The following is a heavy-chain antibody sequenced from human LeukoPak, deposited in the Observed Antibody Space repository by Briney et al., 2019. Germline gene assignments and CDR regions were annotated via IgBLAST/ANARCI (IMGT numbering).Heavy chain of an antibody. CDR3: AKDGYYGSGSYSRFDP. CDR1: GFIFNNYA. J-gene: IGHJ5*02. CDR2: ISGSGSTP. V-gene: IGHV3-23*01. Sequence: GGSLRLSCVGSGFIFNNYAMTWVRQVPGKGLEWVSTISGSGSTPYYADSVKGRFTISRDNSKNTLYLQMNSLRAEDTAVYYCAKDGYYGSGSYSRFDPWGRGTLVTVSS. D-gene: IGHD3-10*01.